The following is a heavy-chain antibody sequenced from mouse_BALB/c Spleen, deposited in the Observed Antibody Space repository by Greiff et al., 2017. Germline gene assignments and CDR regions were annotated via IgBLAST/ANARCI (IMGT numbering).Heavy chain of an antibody. V-gene: IGHV2-2*02. J-gene: IGHJ3*01. CDR2: IWSGGST. CDR3: ARGGDYDGGFAY. CDR1: GFSLTSYG. Sequence: VQRVESGPGLVQPSQSLSITCTVSGFSLTSYGVHWVRQSPGKGLEWLGVIWSGGSTDYNAAFISRLSISKDNSKSQVFFKMNSLQANDTAIYYCARGGDYDGGFAYWGQGTLVTVSA. D-gene: IGHD2-4*01.